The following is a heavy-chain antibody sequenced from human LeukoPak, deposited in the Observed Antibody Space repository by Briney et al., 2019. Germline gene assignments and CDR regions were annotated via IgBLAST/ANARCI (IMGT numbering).Heavy chain of an antibody. D-gene: IGHD4-17*01. CDR1: GYTFTGYY. Sequence: ASVKVSCKASGYTFTGYYMHWVRQAPGQGLEWMGRINPNSGGTNYAQKFQGRVTMTRDTSIGTAYMELSRLRSDDTAVYYCARVGTGGDYTSYWGQGTLVTVSS. V-gene: IGHV1-2*06. CDR3: ARVGTGGDYTSY. J-gene: IGHJ4*02. CDR2: INPNSGGT.